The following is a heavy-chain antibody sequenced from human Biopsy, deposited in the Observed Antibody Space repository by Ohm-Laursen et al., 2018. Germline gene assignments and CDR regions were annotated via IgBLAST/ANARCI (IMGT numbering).Heavy chain of an antibody. CDR2: IYGDGRT. Sequence: LRLSCSASGFSANDNYMSWVRQAPGKVLEWVSFIYGDGRTFYAGSVKDRFTLSRDTSNNLMFLQMDSLRADDTAVYYCARGGIVSVHSYGRMGLFYFDSWGQGILVTVAS. CDR3: ARGGIVSVHSYGRMGLFYFDS. D-gene: IGHD5-18*01. CDR1: GFSANDNY. J-gene: IGHJ4*02. V-gene: IGHV3-53*01.